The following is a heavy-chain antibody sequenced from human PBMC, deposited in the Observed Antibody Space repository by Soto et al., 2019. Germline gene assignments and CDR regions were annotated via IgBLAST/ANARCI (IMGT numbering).Heavy chain of an antibody. CDR3: ARGWGRVRGVDLDY. J-gene: IGHJ4*02. V-gene: IGHV3-30-3*01. CDR2: ISYDGSNK. D-gene: IGHD3-10*01. Sequence: QVQLVESGGGVVQTGRSLRLSCAASGFTFSSYAMHWVRQAPGKGLEWVAVISYDGSNKYYADSVKGRFTISRDNSKNTLYLQMNSLRAEDTAVYYCARGWGRVRGVDLDYWGQGTLVTVSS. CDR1: GFTFSSYA.